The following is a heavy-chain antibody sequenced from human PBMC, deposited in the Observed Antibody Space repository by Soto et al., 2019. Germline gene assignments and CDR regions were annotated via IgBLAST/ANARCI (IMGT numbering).Heavy chain of an antibody. D-gene: IGHD6-19*01. CDR1: GYTFPSYG. CDR3: ARDGGGWPGH. Sequence: QVPLVQSGAEVKKPGASVKVSCKASGYTFPSYGISWIRQAPGQGLVWMGWISAHNGHTKYTQNFQGRVTMTTDISTSTAHMELRGLRSDDTAVYYCARDGGGWPGHWGQGTLVTVSS. V-gene: IGHV1-18*01. CDR2: ISAHNGHT. J-gene: IGHJ4*02.